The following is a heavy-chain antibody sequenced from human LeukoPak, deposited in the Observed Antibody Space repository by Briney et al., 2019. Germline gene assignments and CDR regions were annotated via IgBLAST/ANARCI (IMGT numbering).Heavy chain of an antibody. Sequence: GGSRRLSCAASGFTFSTFAMSWIRQPPGEGLEWVSGMSASGSRTYYADSVKGRFTISRDNSKNTLSLQMNSLRAEDTAIYYCAKDLQAHYYDSSGYGSFGSWGQGTLVTVSS. CDR1: GFTFSTFA. V-gene: IGHV3-23*01. D-gene: IGHD3-22*01. J-gene: IGHJ5*02. CDR2: MSASGSRT. CDR3: AKDLQAHYYDSSGYGSFGS.